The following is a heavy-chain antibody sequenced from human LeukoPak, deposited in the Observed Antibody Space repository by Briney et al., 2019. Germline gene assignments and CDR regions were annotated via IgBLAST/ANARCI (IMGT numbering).Heavy chain of an antibody. J-gene: IGHJ4*02. Sequence: RSLRLSCAASGFTFDDYAMHWVRQAPGKGLEWVSGISWNSGSIGYADSVKGRFTISRDNAKNSLYLQMNSLRAEDTALYYCAKAYCSSTSCYTDYWGQGTLVTVSS. V-gene: IGHV3-9*01. D-gene: IGHD2-2*02. CDR1: GFTFDDYA. CDR3: AKAYCSSTSCYTDY. CDR2: ISWNSGSI.